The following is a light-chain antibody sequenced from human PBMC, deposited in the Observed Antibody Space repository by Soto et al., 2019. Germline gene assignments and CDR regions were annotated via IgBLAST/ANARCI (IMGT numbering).Light chain of an antibody. Sequence: EMVLTQSPAPLSLSPGERATLSCRASQSVSSSLAWYQQKPGQAPRLLIYDASTRATGIPARFSGSGSGTDFTLTISSLEHEDFAVYYCQQHSNWPPITFGQGTRLEIK. CDR1: QSVSSS. CDR2: DAS. V-gene: IGKV3-11*01. CDR3: QQHSNWPPIT. J-gene: IGKJ5*01.